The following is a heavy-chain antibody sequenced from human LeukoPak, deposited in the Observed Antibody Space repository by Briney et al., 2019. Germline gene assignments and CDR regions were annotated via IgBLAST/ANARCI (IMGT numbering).Heavy chain of an antibody. D-gene: IGHD3-22*01. J-gene: IGHJ4*02. Sequence: GESLKISCKGSGYSFTSYWIGWVRQMPGKGLGWMGIIYPGDSDTRYSPSFQGQVTISADKSISTAYLQWSSLKASDTAMYYCARHGRETYYYDSSGYYSGFDYWGQGTLVTVSS. CDR2: IYPGDSDT. V-gene: IGHV5-51*01. CDR1: GYSFTSYW. CDR3: ARHGRETYYYDSSGYYSGFDY.